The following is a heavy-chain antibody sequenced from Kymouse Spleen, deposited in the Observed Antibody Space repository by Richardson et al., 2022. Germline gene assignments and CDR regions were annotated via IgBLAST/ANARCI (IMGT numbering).Heavy chain of an antibody. Sequence: QVQLVESGGGVVQPGRSLRLSCAASGFTFSSYGMHWVRQAPGKGLEWVAVIWYDGSNKYYADSVKGRFTISRDNSKNTLYLQMNSLRAEDTAVYYCARDEDMVRGVIITKPFDYWGQGTLVTVSS. CDR2: IWYDGSNK. V-gene: IGHV3-33*01. CDR1: GFTFSSYG. D-gene: IGHD3-10*01. CDR3: ARDEDMVRGVIITKPFDY. J-gene: IGHJ4*02.